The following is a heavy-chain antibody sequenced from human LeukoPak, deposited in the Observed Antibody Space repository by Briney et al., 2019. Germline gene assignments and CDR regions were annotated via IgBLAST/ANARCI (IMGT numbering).Heavy chain of an antibody. CDR3: AKDSGTRWDYYFDN. Sequence: GGSLRLSCAASGFTFSSYWMHWVRQAPGKGLVWVSRINSDGSSTSYADSVKGRFTISRDNSENSLFLQMNSLRNDDTAFYYCAKDSGTRWDYYFDNWGQGTLVTVSS. V-gene: IGHV3-74*01. CDR2: INSDGSST. J-gene: IGHJ4*02. D-gene: IGHD1-26*01. CDR1: GFTFSSYW.